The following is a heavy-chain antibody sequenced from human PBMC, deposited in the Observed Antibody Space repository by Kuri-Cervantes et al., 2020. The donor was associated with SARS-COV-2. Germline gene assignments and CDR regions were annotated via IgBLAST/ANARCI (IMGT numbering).Heavy chain of an antibody. CDR1: GFTFRSYS. CDR3: ARDRPSNYYGSGSSLDAFDI. CDR2: ISSSSSYI. Sequence: LSLTCAASGFTFRSYSMNWVRQAPGKGLEWVSSISSSSSYIYYADSVKGRFTISRDNAKNSLYLQMNSLRAEDTAVYYCARDRPSNYYGSGSSLDAFDIWGQGTMVTVSS. J-gene: IGHJ3*02. V-gene: IGHV3-21*01. D-gene: IGHD3-10*01.